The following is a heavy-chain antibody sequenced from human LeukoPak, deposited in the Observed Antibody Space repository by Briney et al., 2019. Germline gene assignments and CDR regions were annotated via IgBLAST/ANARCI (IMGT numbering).Heavy chain of an antibody. J-gene: IGHJ6*03. CDR3: ARGSGSYSYYYYMDV. V-gene: IGHV1-69*06. CDR1: GGTFSSYA. D-gene: IGHD1-26*01. Sequence: GASVKVSCKASGGTFSSYAISWVRQAPGQGLEWMGGIIPIFGTANYAQKFQGRVTITADKSTSTAYMELSSLRSEDTAVYYCARGSGSYSYYYYMDVWGKGTTVTVSS. CDR2: IIPIFGTA.